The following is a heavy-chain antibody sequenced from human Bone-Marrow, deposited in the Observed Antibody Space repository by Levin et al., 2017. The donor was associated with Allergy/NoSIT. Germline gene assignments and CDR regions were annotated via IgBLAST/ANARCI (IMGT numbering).Heavy chain of an antibody. J-gene: IGHJ6*03. CDR1: GYSFTKYA. CDR3: ARDPMNNWNNYYFMDV. D-gene: IGHD1-20*01. V-gene: IGHV1-3*01. Sequence: GESLKISCKASGYSFTKYAIHWVRQAPGQSLEWLGWINGGGRITINSQKFQGRVTITRDTSANTAYMELSSLGSEDTGVYYCARDPMNNWNNYYFMDVWGKGTPVTVSS. CDR2: INGGGRIT.